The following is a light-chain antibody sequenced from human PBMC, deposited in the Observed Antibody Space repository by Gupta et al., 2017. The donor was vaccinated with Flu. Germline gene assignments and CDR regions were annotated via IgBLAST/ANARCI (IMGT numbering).Light chain of an antibody. CDR3: QQYCSSPVT. CDR1: QSVSSSY. V-gene: IGKV3-20*01. J-gene: IGKJ1*01. Sequence: EIVLTQSPVTLSLSPGERATLSCRASQSVSSSYLAWYQQKPGQAPRLLIYGASSRATGIPDRFSGSGSGTDFTLTISRLEPEDFAVYYCQQYCSSPVTFGQGTKVEIK. CDR2: GAS.